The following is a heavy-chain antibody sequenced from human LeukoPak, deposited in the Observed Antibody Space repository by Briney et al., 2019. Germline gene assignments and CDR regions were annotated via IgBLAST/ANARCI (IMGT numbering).Heavy chain of an antibody. CDR3: ARVLETDCSGGSCYSGLDY. Sequence: KSGGSLRLSCAASGFTFSSYNMTWVRQAPGKGLEWVSSISRTVNYIYYADSVKGRFTTSRDNAQNSLFLQMNSLRVEDTAVYYCARVLETDCSGGSCYSGLDYWGQGTLVTVSS. J-gene: IGHJ4*02. CDR1: GFTFSSYN. V-gene: IGHV3-21*01. D-gene: IGHD2-15*01. CDR2: ISRTVNYI.